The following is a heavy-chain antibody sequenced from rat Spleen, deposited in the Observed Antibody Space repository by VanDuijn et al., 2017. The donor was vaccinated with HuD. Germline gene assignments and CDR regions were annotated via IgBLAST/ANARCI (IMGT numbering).Heavy chain of an antibody. CDR3: SSDNLDY. J-gene: IGHJ2*01. D-gene: IGHD3-8*01. V-gene: IGHV5-7*01. CDR2: ISYDDSST. Sequence: EVQLVESGGGLVQPGRSMKLSCAASGFTFSDYNMAWVRQAPKKGLEWVATISYDDSSTYYPESVKGRFTISRDNAKSTLYLQMNSLRSEDTATYYCSSDNLDYWGQGVMVTVSS. CDR1: GFTFSDYN.